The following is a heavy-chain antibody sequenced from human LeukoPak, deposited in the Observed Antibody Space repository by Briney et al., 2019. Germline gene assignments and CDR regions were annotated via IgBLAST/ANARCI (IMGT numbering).Heavy chain of an antibody. D-gene: IGHD3-9*01. CDR1: GFTFSSFG. CDR2: ISGSGGST. J-gene: IGHJ6*03. CDR3: AKCILTGYYKGYMDV. Sequence: GGSLRLSSAASGFTFSSFGMSWVRQAPGKGLEWVSAISGSGGSTYSADSVKGRFTISRDNSKNTLYLQMNGLRAEDTAVYYCAKCILTGYYKGYMDVWGKGTTVTISS. V-gene: IGHV3-23*01.